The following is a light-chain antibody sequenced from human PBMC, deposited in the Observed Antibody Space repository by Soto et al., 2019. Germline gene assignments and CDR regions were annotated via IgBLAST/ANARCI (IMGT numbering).Light chain of an antibody. CDR2: KAS. CDR1: QSISSS. V-gene: IGKV1-5*03. CDR3: QQYRSYPFT. Sequence: DIQMTQSPSTLSASVGDRVTITCRASQSISSSLAWYQQKPGKAPILLISKASTLETGVPSRFSGSGSGTTFTLTISRLQPDDLGTYYCQQYRSYPFTFGQGTRLENK. J-gene: IGKJ5*01.